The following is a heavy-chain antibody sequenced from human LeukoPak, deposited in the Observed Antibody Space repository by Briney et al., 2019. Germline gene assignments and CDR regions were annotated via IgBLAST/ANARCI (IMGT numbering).Heavy chain of an antibody. D-gene: IGHD1-7*01. CDR2: IYYSGST. CDR3: ARVSQDHWNYFDGGNLKFDP. J-gene: IGHJ5*02. Sequence: PSETLSLTCTVSGGSISSYYWSWIRQPPGKGLEWIGYIYYSGSTNYNPSLKSRVTISVDTSKNQFSLKLSSVTAVDTAVYYCARVSQDHWNYFDGGNLKFDPWGQGTLVTVSS. V-gene: IGHV4-59*01. CDR1: GGSISSYY.